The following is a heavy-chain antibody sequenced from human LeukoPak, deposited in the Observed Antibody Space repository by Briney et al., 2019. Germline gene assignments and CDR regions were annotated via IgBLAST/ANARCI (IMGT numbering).Heavy chain of an antibody. CDR3: AREDEPMVRGVPLDY. D-gene: IGHD3-10*01. Sequence: GRSLRLSCAASGFTFSSYAMHWVRQAPGKGLEWVAVISYDGSNKYYADSVKGRFTISRDNSKNTLYLQMNSLRAEDTAVYYCAREDEPMVRGVPLDYWGQGTLVTVSS. J-gene: IGHJ4*02. CDR1: GFTFSSYA. CDR2: ISYDGSNK. V-gene: IGHV3-30-3*01.